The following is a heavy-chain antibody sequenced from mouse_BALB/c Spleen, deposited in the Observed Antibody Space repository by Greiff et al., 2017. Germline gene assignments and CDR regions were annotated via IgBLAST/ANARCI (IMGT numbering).Heavy chain of an antibody. V-gene: IGHV3-2*02. CDR2: ISYSGST. D-gene: IGHD2-2*01. Sequence: EVQLQESGPGLVKSSQSLSLTCTVTGYSITSDYAWNWIRQFPGNKLEWMGYISYSGSTSYNPSLKSRISITRDTSKNQFFLQLNSVTTEDTATYYCARRGGYDYAMGYWGQGTSVTVSS. CDR3: ARRGGYDYAMGY. J-gene: IGHJ4*01. CDR1: GYSITSDYA.